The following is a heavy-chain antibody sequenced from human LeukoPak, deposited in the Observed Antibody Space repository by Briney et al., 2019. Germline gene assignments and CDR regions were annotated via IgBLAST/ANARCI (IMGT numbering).Heavy chain of an antibody. Sequence: GGSLRLSCAASGFTFDDYGMSWVRQAPGKGLEWVSGINWNGGSTGCADSVKGRFTISRDNAKNSLYLQMNSLRAEDAALYYCARDIVVVVADHYYMDVWGKGTTVTVSS. CDR3: ARDIVVVVADHYYMDV. CDR1: GFTFDDYG. D-gene: IGHD2-15*01. V-gene: IGHV3-20*04. CDR2: INWNGGST. J-gene: IGHJ6*03.